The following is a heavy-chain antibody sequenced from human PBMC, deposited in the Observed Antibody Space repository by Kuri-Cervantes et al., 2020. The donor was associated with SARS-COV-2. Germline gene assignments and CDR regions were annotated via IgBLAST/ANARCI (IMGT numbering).Heavy chain of an antibody. CDR3: ARGGMAAAGSYYYYYYMDV. V-gene: IGHV1-2*02. D-gene: IGHD6-13*01. CDR1: GYTFTGYY. CDR2: INPNSGGT. J-gene: IGHJ6*03. Sequence: ASVKVSCKASGYTFTGYYMHWVRWAPGQGLEWMGWINPNSGGTNYAQKFQGRVTMTRDTSISTAYMELSRLRSDDTAVYYCARGGMAAAGSYYYYYYMDVWGKGTAVTVSS.